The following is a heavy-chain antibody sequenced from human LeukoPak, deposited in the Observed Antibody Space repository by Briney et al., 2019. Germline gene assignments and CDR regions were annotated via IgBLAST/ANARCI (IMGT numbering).Heavy chain of an antibody. D-gene: IGHD5-24*01. CDR3: GAGYNNYYYYMDV. J-gene: IGHJ6*03. CDR1: GFTFSAYA. Sequence: SVKVSCKGSGFTFSAYAITWVRQAPGQGLEWMGGIIPIFGTANYAQKFQGRVTITTDESTSTAYMELSSLRSEDTAVYYCGAGYNNYYYYMDVWGKGTTVTVSS. V-gene: IGHV1-69*05. CDR2: IIPIFGTA.